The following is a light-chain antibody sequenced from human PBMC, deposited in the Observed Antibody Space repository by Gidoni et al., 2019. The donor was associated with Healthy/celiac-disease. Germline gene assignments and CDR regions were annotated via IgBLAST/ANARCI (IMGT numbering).Light chain of an antibody. Sequence: TCTLSSGHSSYAIAWHQQQPEKGPRYLMKLNSDGSHSKGDGIPDRFSGSSSGAERYLTISSLQSEDEADYYCQTWGTAGWVFGGGTKLTVL. J-gene: IGLJ3*02. CDR1: SGHSSYA. V-gene: IGLV4-69*01. CDR3: QTWGTAGWV. CDR2: LNSDGSH.